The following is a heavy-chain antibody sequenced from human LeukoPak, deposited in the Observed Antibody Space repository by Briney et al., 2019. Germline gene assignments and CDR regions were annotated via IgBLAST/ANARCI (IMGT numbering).Heavy chain of an antibody. CDR1: GFTFSSYA. V-gene: IGHV3-30-3*01. CDR2: ISYDGSNK. CDR3: ARGRYDSSVKTLEYFQH. D-gene: IGHD3-22*01. Sequence: GGSLRLSCAASGFTFSSYAMHWVRQAPGKGLEWVAVISYDGSNKYYADSVKGRFTISRDNSKNTLYLQMNSLGAEDTAVYYCARGRYDSSVKTLEYFQHWGQGTLVTVSS. J-gene: IGHJ1*01.